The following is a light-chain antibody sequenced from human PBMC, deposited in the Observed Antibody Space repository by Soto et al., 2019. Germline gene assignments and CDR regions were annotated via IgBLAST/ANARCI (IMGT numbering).Light chain of an antibody. CDR3: QKYNSAPPWM. Sequence: DVQMTQSPSSLSASVGDRVTITCRASQGISNYLAWYQQKPGKVPKLLIYAASTLQSGVTSRFSGSGSGTDFTLTISSLQPEDVATYYGQKYNSAPPWMFGQGTKVEIK. CDR1: QGISNY. J-gene: IGKJ1*01. CDR2: AAS. V-gene: IGKV1-27*01.